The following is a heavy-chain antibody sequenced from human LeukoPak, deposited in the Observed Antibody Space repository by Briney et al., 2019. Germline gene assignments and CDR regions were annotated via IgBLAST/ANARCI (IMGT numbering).Heavy chain of an antibody. Sequence: VQPGGSLRLSCAASGFTFSNYWMSWVRQAPGKGLEWVANIKQDGSEKYYVDSVKGRFTISRDNAKNSLYLQMNSLRAEDTGVYYCARHPGITAAGTGFDIWGQGTMVTVSS. D-gene: IGHD6-13*01. CDR3: ARHPGITAAGTGFDI. J-gene: IGHJ3*02. CDR1: GFTFSNYW. V-gene: IGHV3-7*02. CDR2: IKQDGSEK.